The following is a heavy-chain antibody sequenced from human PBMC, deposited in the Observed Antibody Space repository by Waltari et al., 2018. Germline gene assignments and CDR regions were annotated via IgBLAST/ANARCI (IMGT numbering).Heavy chain of an antibody. CDR3: AGGIVVPAALQSYYYYYMDV. Sequence: VQLVQSGAEVKKPGSSVKVSCKASGGTFSSYAISWVRQAPGQGLEWMGGIIPIFGTANYAQKFQGRVTITADKSTSTAYMELSSLRSEDTAVYYCAGGIVVPAALQSYYYYYMDVWGKGTTVTVSS. J-gene: IGHJ6*03. CDR1: GGTFSSYA. V-gene: IGHV1-69*14. CDR2: IIPIFGTA. D-gene: IGHD2-2*01.